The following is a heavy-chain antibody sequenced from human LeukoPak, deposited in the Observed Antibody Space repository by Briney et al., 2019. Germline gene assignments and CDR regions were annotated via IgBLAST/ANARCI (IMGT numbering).Heavy chain of an antibody. V-gene: IGHV1-8*03. CDR2: MNPNSGNT. Sequence: GASVKVSCKDSGYTFTSYDINWVRQATGQGLEWMGWMNPNSGNTGYAQKFQGRVTITRNTSISTAYMELSSLRSEDTAVYYCAKSNYYDSSGYFFDYWGQGTLVTVSS. CDR1: GYTFTSYD. CDR3: AKSNYYDSSGYFFDY. J-gene: IGHJ4*02. D-gene: IGHD3-22*01.